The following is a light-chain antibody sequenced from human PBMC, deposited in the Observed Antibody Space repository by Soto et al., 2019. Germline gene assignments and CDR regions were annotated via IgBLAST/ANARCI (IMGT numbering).Light chain of an antibody. CDR2: GAS. Sequence: EIVMTQSPATLSVSPWEGATLXCWASDSQSVSSNLAWYQQKPGQAPRLLIYGASTRATGIPARFSGSGSGTEFTLTISSLQSEDFAVYYCQQYNNWPLITFGQGTRLEIK. CDR1: DSQSVSSN. J-gene: IGKJ5*01. CDR3: QQYNNWPLIT. V-gene: IGKV3-15*01.